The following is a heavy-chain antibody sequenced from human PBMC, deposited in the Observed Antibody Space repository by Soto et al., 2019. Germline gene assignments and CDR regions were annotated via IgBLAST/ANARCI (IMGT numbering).Heavy chain of an antibody. CDR1: GYTFTSYD. CDR3: ARTLYGDNVDY. Sequence: QVQLVQSGAEVKKPGASVKVSCKASGYTFTSYDINWVRQATGQGLEWMGWMNPNSGNTGYAQKYQGRGTMTRNTSISTAYMALSRLRSQDTAVYYCARTLYGDNVDYWGQGTLVTVSS. D-gene: IGHD4-17*01. V-gene: IGHV1-8*01. J-gene: IGHJ4*02. CDR2: MNPNSGNT.